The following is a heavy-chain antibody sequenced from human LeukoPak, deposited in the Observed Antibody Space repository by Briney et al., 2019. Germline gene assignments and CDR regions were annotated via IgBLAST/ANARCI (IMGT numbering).Heavy chain of an antibody. CDR2: ISYDGSNK. CDR1: GFTFSSYG. J-gene: IGHJ4*02. CDR3: AKEGGDGYSLGYFDY. Sequence: GGSLRLSCAASGFTFSSYGMHWVRQAPGKGLEGVAGISYDGSNKYYADSVKGRFTISRDNSKNTLYLQMNSLRAEDTAVYYCAKEGGDGYSLGYFDYWGQGTLVTVSS. D-gene: IGHD5-18*01. V-gene: IGHV3-30*18.